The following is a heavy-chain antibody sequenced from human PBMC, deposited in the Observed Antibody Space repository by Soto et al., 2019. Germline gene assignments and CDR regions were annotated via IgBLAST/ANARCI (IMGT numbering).Heavy chain of an antibody. Sequence: VQLVQSGAEVKKPVASVRVSCEASGYTFTSYGISWVRQAPGQGLEWMGWISVYSGSTNYAQKLQGRVTMTTDRSTRAVYMELRSLRSDDTAVYYCARDSWGLAVPDYHYYAMDVWGQGTTVTVS. CDR1: GYTFTSYG. V-gene: IGHV1-18*04. J-gene: IGHJ6*02. CDR2: ISVYSGST. CDR3: ARDSWGLAVPDYHYYAMDV. D-gene: IGHD6-19*01.